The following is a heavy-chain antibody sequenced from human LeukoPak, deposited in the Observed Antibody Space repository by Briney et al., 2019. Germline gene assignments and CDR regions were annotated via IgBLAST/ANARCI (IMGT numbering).Heavy chain of an antibody. CDR3: ARDSDSSSSYYYYYMDV. CDR2: IIPIFGTA. Sequence: ASVKVSCKASGGTFSSYAISWVRQAPGQGLEWMGGIIPIFGTANYAQKFQGRVTITADESTSTAYMELSSLRSEDTAVYYCARDSDSSSSYYYYYMDVWGKGTTVTVSS. D-gene: IGHD6-6*01. V-gene: IGHV1-69*13. CDR1: GGTFSSYA. J-gene: IGHJ6*03.